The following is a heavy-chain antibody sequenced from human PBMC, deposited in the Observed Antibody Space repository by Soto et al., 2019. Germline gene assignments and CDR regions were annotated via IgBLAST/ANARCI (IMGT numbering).Heavy chain of an antibody. CDR1: GGSISSYY. CDR2: IYYSGST. J-gene: IGHJ5*02. V-gene: IGHV4-59*01. Sequence: SETLSLTCTVSGGSISSYYWSWIRQPPGKGLEWIGYIYYSGSTNYNPSLKSRVTMTRETSTSTVYTQLNSLTSEDTAIYYCVRDNSATFPATPGDEKTDWRGWWFDPWGQGTLVTVSS. CDR3: VRDNSATFPATPGDEKTDWRGWWFDP. D-gene: IGHD2-15*01.